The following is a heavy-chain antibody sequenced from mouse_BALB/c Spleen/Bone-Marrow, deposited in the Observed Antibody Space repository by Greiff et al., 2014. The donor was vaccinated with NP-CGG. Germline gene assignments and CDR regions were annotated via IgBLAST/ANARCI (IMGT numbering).Heavy chain of an antibody. CDR1: GYAFSSSW. Sequence: VQLQQSGPELGKAGASVKISCTGFGYAFSSSWVNWGKQRPGQGLEWIGRIYPGDGDTNSNGRFKGKATLTADRSSNTAYMQLSSLTSVDSAVYFCARSAYYGSSYGAMDYWGQGTSVTVSS. CDR2: IYPGDGDT. D-gene: IGHD1-1*01. V-gene: IGHV1-82*01. J-gene: IGHJ4*01. CDR3: ARSAYYGSSYGAMDY.